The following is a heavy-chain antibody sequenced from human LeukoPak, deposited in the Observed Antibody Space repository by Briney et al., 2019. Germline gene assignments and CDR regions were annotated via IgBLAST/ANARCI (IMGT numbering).Heavy chain of an antibody. CDR3: ARDTPTYFDY. CDR1: GGSISPYF. D-gene: IGHD1-26*01. Sequence: PSETLSLTCTVSGGSISPYFWSWIRQPPGKGLEWIGYIYYSGSTNYNPSLKSRVTISVDTSRNQFSLKLSSVTAADTAVYYCARDTPTYFDYWGQGTLVTVSS. CDR2: IYYSGST. V-gene: IGHV4-59*01. J-gene: IGHJ4*02.